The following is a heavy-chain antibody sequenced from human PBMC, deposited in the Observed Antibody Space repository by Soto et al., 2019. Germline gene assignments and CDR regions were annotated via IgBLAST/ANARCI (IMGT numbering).Heavy chain of an antibody. V-gene: IGHV1-69*13. Sequence: RASVKVSCKASGGTFSSYAISWVRQAPGQGLEWMGGIIPIFGTANYAQKFQGRVTVTADESTSTAYMELSSLRSEDTAVYYCARGYSSSWYYFDYWGQGTLVTVSS. D-gene: IGHD6-13*01. CDR1: GGTFSSYA. CDR3: ARGYSSSWYYFDY. CDR2: IIPIFGTA. J-gene: IGHJ4*02.